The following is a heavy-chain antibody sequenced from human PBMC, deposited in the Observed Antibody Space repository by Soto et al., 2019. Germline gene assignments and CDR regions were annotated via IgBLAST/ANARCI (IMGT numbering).Heavy chain of an antibody. CDR3: ARFYPDIVVVPAAIWGYYYYMDV. D-gene: IGHD2-2*02. CDR2: IYYSGST. V-gene: IGHV4-59*01. Sequence: SETLSLTCTVSGGSISSYYWSWIRQPPGKGLEWIGYIYYSGSTNYNPSLKSRVTISVDTSKNQFSLKLSSVTAADTAVYYCARFYPDIVVVPAAIWGYYYYMDVWGKGTTVTVSS. J-gene: IGHJ6*03. CDR1: GGSISSYY.